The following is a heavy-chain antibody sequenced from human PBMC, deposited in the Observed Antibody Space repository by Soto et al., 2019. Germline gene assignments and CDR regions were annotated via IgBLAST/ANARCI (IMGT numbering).Heavy chain of an antibody. CDR1: GYTFTSYD. CDR2: MSPNSGNT. J-gene: IGHJ3*02. D-gene: IGHD3-9*01. Sequence: GASVKVSCKASGYTFTSYDINWVRQATGQGLEWMGWMSPNSGNTGYAQKFQGRVTMTRNTSISTAYMKLSSLRSEDTAVYYCARVIQPALRYFDWFSPAAAFDIWGQGTMVTVSS. V-gene: IGHV1-8*01. CDR3: ARVIQPALRYFDWFSPAAAFDI.